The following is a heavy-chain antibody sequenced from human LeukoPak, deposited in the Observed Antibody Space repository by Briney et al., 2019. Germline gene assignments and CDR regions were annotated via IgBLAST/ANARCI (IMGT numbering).Heavy chain of an antibody. J-gene: IGHJ4*02. CDR1: GGSISSSSYY. D-gene: IGHD3-22*01. V-gene: IGHV4-39*07. Sequence: PSETLSLTCTVSGGSISSSSYYWGWIRQPPGKGLEWIGSIYYSGSTYYNPSLKSRVTISVDTSKNQFSLKLSSVTAADTAVYYCARTYDSSGYSYVWGQGTLVTVSS. CDR3: ARTYDSSGYSYV. CDR2: IYYSGST.